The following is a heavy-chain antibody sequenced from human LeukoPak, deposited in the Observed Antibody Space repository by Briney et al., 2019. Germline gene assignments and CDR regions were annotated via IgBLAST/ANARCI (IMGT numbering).Heavy chain of an antibody. V-gene: IGHV4-61*02. Sequence: PSQTLSLTCTVSGGSISSGSYYWSWIRQPAGKGLEWIGRIYTSGSTNYNPSLKSRVTISVDTSKNQFSLKLSSVTAADTAVYYCARDPRLCSGGSCYSGWFDPWGQGTLVTVSS. CDR2: IYTSGST. CDR3: ARDPRLCSGGSCYSGWFDP. CDR1: GGSISSGSYY. D-gene: IGHD2-15*01. J-gene: IGHJ5*02.